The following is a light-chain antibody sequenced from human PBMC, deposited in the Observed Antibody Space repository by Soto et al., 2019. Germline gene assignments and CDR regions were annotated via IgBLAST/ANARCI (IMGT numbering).Light chain of an antibody. CDR1: TSNIGAGYD. V-gene: IGLV1-40*01. Sequence: QSVLTQPASVSGAPGQRVTISCTGSTSNIGAGYDVHWYQHLPGRDPKLLIYGNSYRPSGVPDRFSGSKSGTSASLAITGLQIDEEADYYCQSLDSSVVFGGGTKVTVL. CDR2: GNS. CDR3: QSLDSSVV. J-gene: IGLJ3*02.